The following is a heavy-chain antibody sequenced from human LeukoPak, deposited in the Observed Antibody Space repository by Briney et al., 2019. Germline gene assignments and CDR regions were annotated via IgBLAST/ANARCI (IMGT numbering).Heavy chain of an antibody. D-gene: IGHD3-3*01. Sequence: GASVKVSCKASGYTFTSYGISWVRQAPGQGLEWMGWISAYNGNTNYAQKLQGRVTMTTDTSTSTAYMELRSLRSDDTAVYYCARDALRFLEWLLYNWFDPWGQGTLLTVSS. CDR2: ISAYNGNT. J-gene: IGHJ5*02. CDR1: GYTFTSYG. V-gene: IGHV1-18*01. CDR3: ARDALRFLEWLLYNWFDP.